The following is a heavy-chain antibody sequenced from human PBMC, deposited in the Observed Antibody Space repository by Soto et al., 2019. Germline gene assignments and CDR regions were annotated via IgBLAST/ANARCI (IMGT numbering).Heavy chain of an antibody. CDR2: IYYTGST. Sequence: PSETLSLTCTVSGAPTSAFYWSWIRQSPGKRLEWIGHIYYTGSTNYNPSLNSRVTISLDTSKNQFSLRLNSVTAADTAVYYCARRRDGYTGVWFDPWGQGTLVTVSS. CDR1: GAPTSAFY. V-gene: IGHV4-59*01. D-gene: IGHD5-12*01. J-gene: IGHJ5*02. CDR3: ARRRDGYTGVWFDP.